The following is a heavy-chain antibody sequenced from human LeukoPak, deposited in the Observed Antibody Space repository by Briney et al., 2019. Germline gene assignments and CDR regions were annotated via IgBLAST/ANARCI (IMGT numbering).Heavy chain of an antibody. D-gene: IGHD5-12*01. J-gene: IGHJ6*03. Sequence: SETLSLTCTVSGGSISSYYWSWIRQPPGKGLEWIGEINHSGRTNYNPSLKSRVTISVDTSKNQFSLKLSSVTAADTAVYYCARVRGYSDYYYYMDVWGKGTTVTISS. CDR2: INHSGRT. V-gene: IGHV4-34*01. CDR3: ARVRGYSDYYYYMDV. CDR1: GGSISSYY.